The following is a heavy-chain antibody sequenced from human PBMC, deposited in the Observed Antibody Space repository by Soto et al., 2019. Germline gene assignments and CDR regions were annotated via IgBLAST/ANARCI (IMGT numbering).Heavy chain of an antibody. D-gene: IGHD3-10*01. CDR3: ARANGSGSYSWFDP. V-gene: IGHV4-31*03. CDR2: IYYSGST. CDR1: GGSISSGGYY. Sequence: SETLSLTCTVSGGSISSGGYYWSWIRQHPGKGLEWIGYIYYSGSTYYNPSLKSRVTISVDTSKNQFSLKLSSVTAADTAVYYCARANGSGSYSWFDPWGQGTLVTVSS. J-gene: IGHJ5*02.